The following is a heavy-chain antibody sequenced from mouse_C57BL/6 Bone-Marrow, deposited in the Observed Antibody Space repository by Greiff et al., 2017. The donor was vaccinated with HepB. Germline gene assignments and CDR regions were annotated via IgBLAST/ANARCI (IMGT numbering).Heavy chain of an antibody. CDR1: GYAFTNYL. CDR2: INPGSGGT. Sequence: LVESGAELVRPGTSVKVSCKASGYAFTNYLIEWVKQRPGQGLEWIGVINPGSGGTNYNEKFKGKATLTADKSSSTAYMQLSSLTSEDSAVYFCARENFLAWFAYWGQGTLVTVSA. V-gene: IGHV1-54*01. CDR3: ARENFLAWFAY. J-gene: IGHJ3*01.